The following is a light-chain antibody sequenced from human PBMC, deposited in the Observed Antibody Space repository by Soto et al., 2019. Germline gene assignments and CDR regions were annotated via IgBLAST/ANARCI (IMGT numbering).Light chain of an antibody. J-gene: IGLJ1*01. Sequence: QSVLTQPPSASGSPGQSVTISCTGTSSDVGGYNYVSWYQQHPGKAPKLMIYEVSKRPSGVSYRFSGSKSGNTASLTISGLQAEDEADYYCSSYTTSGSYVFGTGTKVTVL. CDR3: SSYTTSGSYV. CDR2: EVS. V-gene: IGLV2-14*01. CDR1: SSDVGGYNY.